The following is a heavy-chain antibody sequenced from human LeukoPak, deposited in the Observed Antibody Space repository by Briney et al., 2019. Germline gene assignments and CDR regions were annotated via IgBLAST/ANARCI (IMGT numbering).Heavy chain of an antibody. D-gene: IGHD6-6*01. CDR1: GFTFSSYW. V-gene: IGHV3-74*01. CDR2: ISPDGSTT. Sequence: TGGSLRLSCAASGFTFSSYWMHWVRQAPGKGLVWVSRISPDGSTTGHADSVKGRFTTSRDNAKNTLFLQMNSLKASDTAMYYCAKCSSSVGPDYWGQGTLVTVSS. J-gene: IGHJ4*02. CDR3: AKCSSSVGPDY.